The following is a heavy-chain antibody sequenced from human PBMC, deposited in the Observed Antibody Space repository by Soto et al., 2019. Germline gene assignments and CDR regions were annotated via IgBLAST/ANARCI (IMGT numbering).Heavy chain of an antibody. V-gene: IGHV3-30-3*01. J-gene: IGHJ4*02. D-gene: IGHD1-1*01. CDR1: GFTFSSYS. CDR3: AREVVTTQWYFDN. Sequence: SGGSLRLSCATSGFTFSSYSMHWFRQAPGKGLEWVAVISSDGGITIYADSVKGRFTISRDNSKSTLYLHMNSLRPEDTAAYYCAREVVTTQWYFDNWGQGIVVTVSS. CDR2: ISSDGGIT.